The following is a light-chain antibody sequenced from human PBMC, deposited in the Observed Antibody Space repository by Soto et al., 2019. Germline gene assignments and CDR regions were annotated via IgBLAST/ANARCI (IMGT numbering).Light chain of an antibody. CDR3: QQDNSFHALI. V-gene: IGKV1-12*01. CDR1: QGISIW. J-gene: IGKJ4*01. Sequence: DIQMTQSPSSVSASVGDRVTITCRAKQGISIWLAWYQQKPGKAPKLLISAASSLQSGVPSRFSGSGSGTDFTLTISSLQPEDFATYYCQQDNSFHALIFGGGTKVEIK. CDR2: AAS.